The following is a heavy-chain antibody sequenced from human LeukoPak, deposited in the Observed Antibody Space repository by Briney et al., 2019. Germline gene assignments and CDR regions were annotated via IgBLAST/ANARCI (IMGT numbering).Heavy chain of an antibody. CDR1: GFTFSTYS. D-gene: IGHD3-16*01. J-gene: IGHJ6*03. CDR2: ISSSSGTI. CDR3: ERRPEFGVLYYMDV. Sequence: PGGSLRLSCAASGFTFSTYSMNWVRQAPGKGLEWVSYISSSSGTIYYADSVKGRFTISRDNAKNSLYLQMNSLRADDTAVYYCERRPEFGVLYYMDVWGKGTTVTVSS. V-gene: IGHV3-48*01.